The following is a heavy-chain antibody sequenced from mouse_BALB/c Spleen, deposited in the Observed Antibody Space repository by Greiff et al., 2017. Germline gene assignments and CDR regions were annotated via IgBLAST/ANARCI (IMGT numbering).Heavy chain of an antibody. CDR2: INPSTGYT. CDR1: GYTFTSYW. V-gene: IGHV1-7*01. J-gene: IGHJ4*01. Sequence: QVQLQQSGAELAKPGASVKMSCKASGYTFTSYWMHWVKQRPGQGLEWIGYINPSTGYTEYNQKFKDKATLTADKSSSTAYMQLSSLTSEDSAVYYCASRRSYAMDYWGQGTSVTVSS. CDR3: ASRRSYAMDY.